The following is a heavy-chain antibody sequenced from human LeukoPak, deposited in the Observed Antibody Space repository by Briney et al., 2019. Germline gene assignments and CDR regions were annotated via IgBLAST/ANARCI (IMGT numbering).Heavy chain of an antibody. CDR1: GFTFSSYA. CDR3: AKMPVSYSGGWSTFDY. J-gene: IGHJ4*02. V-gene: IGHV3-23*01. Sequence: GGSLRLSCAASGFTFSSYAMSWVRQTPGKGLEWVSGISDSGGSTYYADSVKGRFTISRDNSKNTLYLQMNSLRAEDTAIYYCAKMPVSYSGGWSTFDYWGQGTLVTVSS. CDR2: ISDSGGST. D-gene: IGHD6-19*01.